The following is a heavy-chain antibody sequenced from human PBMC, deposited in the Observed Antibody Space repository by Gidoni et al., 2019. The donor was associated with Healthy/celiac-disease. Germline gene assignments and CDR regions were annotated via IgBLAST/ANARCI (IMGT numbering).Heavy chain of an antibody. V-gene: IGHV4-59*08. D-gene: IGHD3-3*01. CDR1: GGSISSYY. CDR2: IYYSGST. Sequence: QLQLQESGPGLVKPSETLSLTCPVSGGSISSYYWSWIRQPPGKGLEWIGYIYYSGSTNYNPSLKSRVTISVDTSKNQFSLKLSSVTAADTAVYYCARGGGYDFWSGYYNNWFDPWGQGTLVTVSS. J-gene: IGHJ5*02. CDR3: ARGGGYDFWSGYYNNWFDP.